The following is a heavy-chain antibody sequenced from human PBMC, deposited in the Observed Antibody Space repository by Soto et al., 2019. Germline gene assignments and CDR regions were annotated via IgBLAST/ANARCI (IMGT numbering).Heavy chain of an antibody. J-gene: IGHJ6*02. CDR2: IWYDGSNK. CDR3: ARDRGGPPLRYYYGMDV. V-gene: IGHV3-33*01. Sequence: VQLVESGGGVVQPGRSLRLSCAASGFTFSSYGMHWVRKAPGKGLEWVAVIWYDGSNKYYADSVKGRFTISRDNSKNTLYLQMNSLRAEDTAVYYCARDRGGPPLRYYYGMDVWGQGTTVTVSS. D-gene: IGHD2-15*01. CDR1: GFTFSSYG.